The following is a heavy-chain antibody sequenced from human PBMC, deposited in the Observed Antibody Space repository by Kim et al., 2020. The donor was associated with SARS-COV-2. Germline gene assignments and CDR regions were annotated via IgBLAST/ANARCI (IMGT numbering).Heavy chain of an antibody. Sequence: GGSLRLSCTASGFTFSRYSMNWVRQAPGKGLEWVSYITSSANAKYYGDSVRGRFTISRDNAKSSLYLQMNSLRDEDTATYYCARGGYTGYLYYYYGLDV. CDR2: ITSSANAK. V-gene: IGHV3-48*02. D-gene: IGHD5-12*01. CDR1: GFTFSRYS. J-gene: IGHJ6*01. CDR3: ARGGYTGYLYYYYGLDV.